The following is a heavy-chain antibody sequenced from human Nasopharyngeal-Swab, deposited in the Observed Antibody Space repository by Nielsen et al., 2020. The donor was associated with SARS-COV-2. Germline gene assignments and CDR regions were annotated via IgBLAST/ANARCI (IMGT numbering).Heavy chain of an antibody. D-gene: IGHD1-26*01. J-gene: IGHJ4*02. CDR3: ARLFSNSGKYFRFDY. CDR1: GDSISTDNR. CDR2: IHNSRNT. V-gene: IGHV4-4*02. Sequence: SETLSLTCGVSGDSISTDNRWSGGRQPPGKALEGIGEIHNSRNTNYNPSPTSRVYMSVDKSKNQFSLEVTSVTAADTAFYYCARLFSNSGKYFRFDYWGQGALVTVSS.